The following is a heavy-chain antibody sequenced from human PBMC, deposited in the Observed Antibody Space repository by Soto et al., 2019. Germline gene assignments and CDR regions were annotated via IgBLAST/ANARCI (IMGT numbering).Heavy chain of an antibody. CDR3: AKRRGAGGHFDY. J-gene: IGHJ4*02. Sequence: DVQLLESGGGLVQPEGSLRLSSAASGFTFSSYATGWVRQGPGKGLEWVAVVSIGGSTHYADSVRGRFTISRDNSKNTLSLQMNSLTAEDTAVYFCAKRRGAGGHFDYWGQGALVTVSS. V-gene: IGHV3-23*01. CDR1: GFTFSSYA. D-gene: IGHD2-15*01. CDR2: VSIGGST.